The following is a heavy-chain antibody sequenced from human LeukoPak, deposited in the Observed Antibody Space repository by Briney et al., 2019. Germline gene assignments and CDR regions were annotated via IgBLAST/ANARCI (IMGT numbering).Heavy chain of an antibody. J-gene: IGHJ4*02. CDR2: IYYSGST. Sequence: SETLSLTCTVSGGSISSSSYYWGWIRQPPGKGLEWMGSIYYSGSTYYNPSLKSRVTISVDTSKNQFSLKLSSVTAADTAVYYCAHKVDTYDYWGQGTLVTVSS. V-gene: IGHV4-39*01. D-gene: IGHD5-18*01. CDR3: AHKVDTYDY. CDR1: GGSISSSSYY.